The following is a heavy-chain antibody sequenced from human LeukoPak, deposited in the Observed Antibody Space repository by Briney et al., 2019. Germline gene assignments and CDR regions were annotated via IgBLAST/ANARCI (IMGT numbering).Heavy chain of an antibody. J-gene: IGHJ4*02. CDR3: AREMNYGDYFDY. D-gene: IGHD4-17*01. Sequence: GRSLRLSCAASGFTFSTYVMHWVRQAPGKGLEWVAVIWYDGSKKDYADSVKGRFTISRDNSKNTLYLQMNSLRAEDTAVYHCAREMNYGDYFDYWGQGTLVTVSS. CDR1: GFTFSTYV. V-gene: IGHV3-33*01. CDR2: IWYDGSKK.